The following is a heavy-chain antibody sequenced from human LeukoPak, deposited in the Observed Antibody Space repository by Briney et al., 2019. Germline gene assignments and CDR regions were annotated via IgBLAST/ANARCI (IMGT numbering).Heavy chain of an antibody. CDR1: GGTFSGYY. D-gene: IGHD6-19*01. J-gene: IGHJ4*02. CDR2: INHSGNT. Sequence: SETLSLTCAVYGGTFSGYYWSWIRQPPGKGLEWIGEINHSGNTNYNPSLKSRVTISIDTSKNQFSLKLSSVTAADTAIYYCARPFLRCSSGWRFDYWGQGILVTVSS. V-gene: IGHV4-34*01. CDR3: ARPFLRCSSGWRFDY.